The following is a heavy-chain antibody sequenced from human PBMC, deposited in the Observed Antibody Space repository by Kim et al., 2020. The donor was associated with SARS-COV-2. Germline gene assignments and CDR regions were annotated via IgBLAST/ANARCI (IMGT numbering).Heavy chain of an antibody. Sequence: GGSLRLSCVASGFMFSGNGMNWVRQAPGKGLEWVSGISSDGRRFNYAYFAKGRTTIFGDNTRNMFHVMMNRRTVDDAAFYYCERGWVSWSYS. CDR2: ISSDGRRF. CDR1: GFMFSGNG. J-gene: IGHJ5*01. CDR3: ERGWVSWSYS. V-gene: IGHV3-74*01. D-gene: IGHD3-10*01.